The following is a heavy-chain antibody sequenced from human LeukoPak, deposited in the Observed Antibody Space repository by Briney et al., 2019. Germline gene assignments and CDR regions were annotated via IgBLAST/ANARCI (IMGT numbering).Heavy chain of an antibody. CDR3: AKDRGSAFDY. Sequence: GGSLRLSCAASGFTFSCYAMNWVRQAPGKGLEWVSVISGSGDSTYYADSVKGRFTISRDNSKNTLYLQMNSLRAEDTAVYYCAKDRGSAFDYWGQGTLVTVSS. CDR2: ISGSGDST. J-gene: IGHJ4*02. V-gene: IGHV3-23*01. D-gene: IGHD1-26*01. CDR1: GFTFSCYA.